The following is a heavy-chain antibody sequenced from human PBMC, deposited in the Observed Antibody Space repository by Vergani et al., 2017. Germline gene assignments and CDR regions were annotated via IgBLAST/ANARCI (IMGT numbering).Heavy chain of an antibody. CDR2: IYTSGST. J-gene: IGHJ6*02. CDR3: ARVGSTTTVVTPGGNYYYYGMDV. CDR1: GGSISSGSYY. D-gene: IGHD4-23*01. V-gene: IGHV4-61*02. Sequence: QVQLQESGPGLVKPSQTLSLTCTVPGGSISSGSYYWSWIRQPAGKGLEWIGRIYTSGSTNYNPSLKSRVTISVDTSKNQFSLKLSSVTAADTAVYYCARVGSTTTVVTPGGNYYYYGMDVWGQGTTVTVSS.